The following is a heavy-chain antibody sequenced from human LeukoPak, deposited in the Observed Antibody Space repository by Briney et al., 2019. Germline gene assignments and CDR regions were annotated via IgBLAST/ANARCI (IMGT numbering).Heavy chain of an antibody. D-gene: IGHD3-22*01. Sequence: GGSLRLSCAASGFTFSNAWMSWVRQAPGKGLEWVGRIKSKTDGGTTDCAAPVKGRFTISRDDSKNTLYLQMNSLKTEDTAVYYCTTDPWLLRYGDIDYWGQGTLVTVSS. V-gene: IGHV3-15*01. CDR1: GFTFSNAW. CDR3: TTDPWLLRYGDIDY. J-gene: IGHJ4*02. CDR2: IKSKTDGGTT.